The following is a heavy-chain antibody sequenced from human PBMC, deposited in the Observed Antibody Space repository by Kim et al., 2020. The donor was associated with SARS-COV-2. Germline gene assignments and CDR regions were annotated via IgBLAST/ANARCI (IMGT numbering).Heavy chain of an antibody. J-gene: IGHJ3*02. V-gene: IGHV4-59*08. CDR3: ARLYGYVWGSYRYWDAFDI. CDR2: IYYSGST. Sequence: SETLSLTCTVSGGSISSYYWSWIRQPPGKGLEWIGYIYYSGSTNYNPSLKSRVTISVDTSKNQFSLKLSSVTAADTAVYYCARLYGYVWGSYRYWDAFDIWGQGTMVTVSS. CDR1: GGSISSYY. D-gene: IGHD3-16*02.